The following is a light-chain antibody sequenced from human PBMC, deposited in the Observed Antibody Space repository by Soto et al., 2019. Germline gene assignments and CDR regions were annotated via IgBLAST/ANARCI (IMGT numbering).Light chain of an antibody. CDR2: AAS. CDR1: QSISSY. CDR3: QQSYSTLSTT. J-gene: IGKJ5*01. V-gene: IGKV1-39*01. Sequence: DIQMTQSPSSLSASVGDRVTITCRASQSISSYLNWYQQKPGKAPKLLIYAASSLQSGVPSRFSGSGSGTDFTLTISSLQPEDFATYYCQQSYSTLSTTFGQGTRLE.